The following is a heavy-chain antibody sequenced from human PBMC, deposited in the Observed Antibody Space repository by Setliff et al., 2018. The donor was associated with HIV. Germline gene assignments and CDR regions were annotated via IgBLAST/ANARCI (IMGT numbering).Heavy chain of an antibody. J-gene: IGHJ4*01. CDR1: GFNFDIFA. V-gene: IGHV3-NL1*01. Sequence: GGSLRLSCAASGFNFDIFAMSWVRQAPGKGLEWVSIIYSGDTGGTTYYADSVKGRFIISRDNSKNTLYLQMNSLRPEDTAVYYCTRTVVGQLVQTTLDYFDYWG. D-gene: IGHD6-6*01. CDR3: TRTVVGQLVQTTLDYFDY. CDR2: IYSGDTGGTT.